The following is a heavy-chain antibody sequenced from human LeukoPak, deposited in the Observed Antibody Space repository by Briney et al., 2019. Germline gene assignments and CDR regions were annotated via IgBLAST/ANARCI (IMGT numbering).Heavy chain of an antibody. V-gene: IGHV3-23*01. CDR2: ISDGGDST. J-gene: IGHJ4*02. CDR1: GFTFSTYA. Sequence: GGSLRLSCAASGFTFSTYAMSWVRQAPGKGLEWVSSISDGGDSTFHVDSVKGRFTISRDNSKNTLYLQMNSLRVEDSAVYYCARISRLGDLSLYRALDYWGQGTRVTVSS. D-gene: IGHD3-16*02. CDR3: ARISRLGDLSLYRALDY.